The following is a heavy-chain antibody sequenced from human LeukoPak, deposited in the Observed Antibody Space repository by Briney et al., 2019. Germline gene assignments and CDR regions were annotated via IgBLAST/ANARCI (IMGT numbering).Heavy chain of an antibody. V-gene: IGHV3-15*01. CDR1: GFTFSNAW. CDR3: TTGASCSSTSCYGGFYFDY. D-gene: IGHD2-2*01. CDR2: IKSKTDGGTT. Sequence: PGGSLRLSCAASGFTFSNAWMSWVRQAPGKGLKWVGRIKSKTDGGTTDYAAPVKGRFTISRDDSKNTLYLQMNSLKTEDTAVYYCTTGASCSSTSCYGGFYFDYWGQGTLVTVSS. J-gene: IGHJ4*02.